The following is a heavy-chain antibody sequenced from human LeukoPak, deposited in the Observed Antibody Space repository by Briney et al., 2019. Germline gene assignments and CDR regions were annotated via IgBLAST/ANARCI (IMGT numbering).Heavy chain of an antibody. CDR1: GGSFSGYY. CDR3: ARRTRTGYSSGWYLSYFDY. D-gene: IGHD6-19*01. V-gene: IGHV4-34*01. CDR2: INHSGST. Sequence: SETLSLTCAVYGGSFSGYYWSWIRQPPGKGLEWIGEINHSGSTNYNPSLKSRVTISVDTSKNQFSLKLSSVTAADTAVYYCARRTRTGYSSGWYLSYFDYWGQGTLVTVSS. J-gene: IGHJ4*02.